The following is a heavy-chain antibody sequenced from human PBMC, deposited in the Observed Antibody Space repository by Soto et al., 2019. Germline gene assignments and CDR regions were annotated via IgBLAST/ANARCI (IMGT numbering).Heavy chain of an antibody. CDR3: ARGGLLYYYYGMDV. V-gene: IGHV1-69*13. Sequence: SVKVSCKASGYTFSSYAISWVRQAPGQGLEWMGGIIPIFGTANYAQKFQGRVTITADESTSTAYMELSSLRSEDTAVYYCARGGLLYYYYGMDVWGQGTTVTVSS. D-gene: IGHD2-15*01. J-gene: IGHJ6*02. CDR2: IIPIFGTA. CDR1: GYTFSSYA.